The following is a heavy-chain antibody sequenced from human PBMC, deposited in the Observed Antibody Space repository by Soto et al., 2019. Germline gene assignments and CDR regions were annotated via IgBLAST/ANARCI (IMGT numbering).Heavy chain of an antibody. CDR2: INPNSGGT. CDR1: GYTCTGYY. D-gene: IGHD3-22*01. V-gene: IGHV1-2*04. CDR3: AREPPSYYYDSSGYADY. Sequence: ASVKVSCKASGYTCTGYYMHWVRQAPGQGLEWMGWINPNSGGTNYAQKFQGWVTMTRDTSISTAYMELSSLRSDDTAVYYCAREPPSYYYDSSGYADYWGQGTLVTVSS. J-gene: IGHJ4*02.